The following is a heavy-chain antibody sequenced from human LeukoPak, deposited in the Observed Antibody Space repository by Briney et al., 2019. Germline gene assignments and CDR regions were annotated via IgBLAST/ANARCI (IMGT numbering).Heavy chain of an antibody. CDR3: AKAIWASTVGAAGIFFDY. Sequence: PGGSLRLSCAASGFSVSSNYMSWVRQAPGKGLEWVSTISGSGDSTDYADSVKGRLAISRDNSKNTVYLQMNNLRVEDTAVYYCAKAIWASTVGAAGIFFDYWGQGILVTVSS. CDR1: GFSVSSNY. J-gene: IGHJ4*02. D-gene: IGHD1-26*01. V-gene: IGHV3-23*01. CDR2: ISGSGDST.